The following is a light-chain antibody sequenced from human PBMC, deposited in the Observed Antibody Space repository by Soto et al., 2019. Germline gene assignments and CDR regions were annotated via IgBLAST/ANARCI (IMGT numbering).Light chain of an antibody. V-gene: IGKV1-39*01. J-gene: IGKJ1*01. Sequence: DIQMTQSPSSRPASVGDRVTIACRASQSIRSYLNWYQKKPGEDPKLLIYAASNLQSGVQSRLSGGGSGKDFTLTITGLQPEEPASSYCQESSSTWTFGQGTKVE. CDR2: AAS. CDR3: QESSSTWT. CDR1: QSIRSY.